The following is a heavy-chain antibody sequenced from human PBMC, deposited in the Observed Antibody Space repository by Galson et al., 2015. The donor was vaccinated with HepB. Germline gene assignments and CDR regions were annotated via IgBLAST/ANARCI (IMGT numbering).Heavy chain of an antibody. CDR1: GFTFSSCN. J-gene: IGHJ6*03. Sequence: SLRLSCAATGFTFSSCNMNWVRQAPGKGLEWVSYISSSSSTIYYADSVKGRFTISRDNAKNSLYLQMNSLRDEDTAVYYCARMGGLPAALYFCYMDVWGKGTTVTVSS. CDR3: ARMGGLPAALYFCYMDV. CDR2: ISSSSSTI. D-gene: IGHD2-2*01. V-gene: IGHV3-48*02.